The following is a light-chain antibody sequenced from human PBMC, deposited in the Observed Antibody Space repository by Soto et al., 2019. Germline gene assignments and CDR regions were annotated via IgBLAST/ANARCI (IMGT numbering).Light chain of an antibody. CDR3: QQYYSIPLT. J-gene: IGKJ4*01. Sequence: DVVMTQSPDSLAVSLGERATINCKFSQSVLYSSNNKNYLAWYQQKPGQPPKLLVYWASTRESGVTDRFSGSGSVTDFTLTIVSLQAEDVAVYYCQQYYSIPLTFGGGTKVEIK. CDR2: WAS. CDR1: QSVLYSSNNKNY. V-gene: IGKV4-1*01.